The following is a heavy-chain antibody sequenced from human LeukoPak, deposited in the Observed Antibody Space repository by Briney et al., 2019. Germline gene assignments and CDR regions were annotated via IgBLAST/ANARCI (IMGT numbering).Heavy chain of an antibody. V-gene: IGHV3-48*02. CDR1: GFTFSSYS. CDR3: ASSGSYRFDY. Sequence: GGSLRLSCAASGFTFSSYSMNWVRQAPGKGLEWVSHITASGTAMFYADSVKGRFTISRDNAKNSLYLQMNSLRDEDTAANYCASSGSYRFDYWGQGTLVTVSS. J-gene: IGHJ4*02. CDR2: ITASGTAM. D-gene: IGHD1-26*01.